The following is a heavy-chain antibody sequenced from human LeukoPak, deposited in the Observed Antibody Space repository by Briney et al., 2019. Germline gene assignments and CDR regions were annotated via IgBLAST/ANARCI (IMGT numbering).Heavy chain of an antibody. J-gene: IGHJ4*02. CDR1: GFTFSSYA. Sequence: GGSLRLSCAASGFTFSSYAMSWVRQAPGKGLEWVSAISGSGGSTYYADSVKGRFTISRDNSKNTLYLQMNSLRAEDTAVYYCAKLKAPPGTRRSSMVPSPLDYWGQGTLVTVSS. CDR3: AKLKAPPGTRRSSMVPSPLDY. V-gene: IGHV3-23*01. CDR2: ISGSGGST. D-gene: IGHD2/OR15-2a*01.